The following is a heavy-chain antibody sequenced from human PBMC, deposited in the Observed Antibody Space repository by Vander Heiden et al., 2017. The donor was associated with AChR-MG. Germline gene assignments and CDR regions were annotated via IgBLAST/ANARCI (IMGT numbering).Heavy chain of an antibody. CDR2: ISYDASNI. J-gene: IGHJ4*02. CDR3: ARDPTIFGVASYFHY. D-gene: IGHD3-3*01. V-gene: IGHV3-30-3*01. CDR1: EFTFSNCA. Sequence: QVQLVESGGGVGQPGRSLRVSWSASEFTFSNCAMPWVRQAPGKGLEWVAVISYDASNIYYADSVKGRFTISRDNSKNTLYLQMNSLRAEDTAVYYCARDPTIFGVASYFHYWGQGTLVTVSS.